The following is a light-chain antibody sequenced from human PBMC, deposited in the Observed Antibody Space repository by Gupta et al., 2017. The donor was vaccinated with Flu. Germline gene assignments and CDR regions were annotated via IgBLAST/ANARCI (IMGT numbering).Light chain of an antibody. CDR3: QQSYSTPPYS. CDR1: QSISSY. J-gene: IGKJ2*03. Sequence: DIQMTQSPSSLSASVGDRVTITCRASQSISSYLNWYQQKPGKAPKLLIYAASSLQSGVPSRFSGSGSGTDFTLTISSLQPEDFATYYCQQSYSTPPYSFGQGTXLEIK. V-gene: IGKV1-39*01. CDR2: AAS.